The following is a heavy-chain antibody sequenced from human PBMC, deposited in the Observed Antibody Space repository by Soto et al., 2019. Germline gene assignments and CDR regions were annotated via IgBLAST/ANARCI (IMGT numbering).Heavy chain of an antibody. D-gene: IGHD2-21*02. CDR2: IIPVFGTP. CDR1: GGSFRNSA. Sequence: SVKVSCKASGGSFRNSAISWVRQAPGQGPEWMGGIIPVFGTPVYAQRFRGTFTITADESTTTAYMELSRLRSEDTAVYYCARGRGVVLAATHYYAMDVWGQGTSVTVSS. CDR3: ARGRGVVLAATHYYAMDV. V-gene: IGHV1-69*13. J-gene: IGHJ6*02.